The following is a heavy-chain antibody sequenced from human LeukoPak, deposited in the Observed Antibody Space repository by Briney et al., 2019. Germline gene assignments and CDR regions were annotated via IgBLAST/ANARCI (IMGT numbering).Heavy chain of an antibody. CDR3: ARSSYYDYVWGSYRPLDY. J-gene: IGHJ4*02. CDR2: INRSGST. CDR1: GGSFSGYY. V-gene: IGHV4-34*01. D-gene: IGHD3-16*02. Sequence: PPETLSLTCAVYGGSFSGYYWSWIRQPPGKGLEWIGEINRSGSTNYNPSLKSRVTISVDTSKNQFSLKLSSVTAADTAVYYCARSSYYDYVWGSYRPLDYWGQGTLVTVSS.